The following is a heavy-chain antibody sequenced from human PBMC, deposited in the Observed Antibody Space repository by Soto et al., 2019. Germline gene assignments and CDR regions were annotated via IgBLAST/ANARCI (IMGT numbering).Heavy chain of an antibody. J-gene: IGHJ4*02. CDR2: IIPIFGTA. D-gene: IGHD2-2*01. V-gene: IGHV1-69*13. CDR1: GGTFSSYA. CDR3: ASSVRGGSYQPLHKLDY. Sequence: SVKVSCKASGGTFSSYAISWVRQAPGQGLEWMGGIIPIFGTANYAQKFQGRVTITADESTGTAYMELSSLGSEDTAVYYCASSVRGGSYQPLHKLDYWGQGTLVTVSS.